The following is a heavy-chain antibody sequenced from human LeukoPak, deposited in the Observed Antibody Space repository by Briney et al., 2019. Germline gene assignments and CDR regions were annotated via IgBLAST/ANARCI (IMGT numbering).Heavy chain of an antibody. CDR3: ARTRPTVEGWGFDY. J-gene: IGHJ4*02. CDR2: ISAYNGET. D-gene: IGHD4-23*01. V-gene: IGHV1-18*04. CDR1: GYTFTGYY. Sequence: ASVKVSCKASGYTFTGYYMHWVRQAPGQGLEWVGWISAYNGETNYAQKVQGGLTMTTDTSTTTAYMELRSLRSDDTAVYYCARTRPTVEGWGFDYWGQGTLVTVSS.